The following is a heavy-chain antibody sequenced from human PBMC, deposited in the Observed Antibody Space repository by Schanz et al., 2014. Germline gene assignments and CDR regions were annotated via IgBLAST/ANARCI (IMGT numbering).Heavy chain of an antibody. CDR2: IYIGGNT. J-gene: IGHJ4*02. Sequence: EVQLLESGGGLVQPGGSLRLSCLASGFAFGSYGMNWVRQAPGKGLEWVSFIYIGGNTYYADSVKGRFTISRDNSKNTVYIQMNSLRAEDTAVYYCARIGGSVFDYWAQGTLVTVSS. CDR1: GFAFGSYG. D-gene: IGHD3-10*01. V-gene: IGHV3-66*01. CDR3: ARIGGSVFDY.